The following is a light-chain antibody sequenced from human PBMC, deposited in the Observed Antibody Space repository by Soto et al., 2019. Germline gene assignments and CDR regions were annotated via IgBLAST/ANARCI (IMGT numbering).Light chain of an antibody. CDR3: QQCYSTPRT. Sequence: DIVMTQSPDSLAVSLGERATINCKSSQSVLYSSNNKNYLTWYQQKPGQPPKVLIYWASTRESGVPDRFSGSGSGPDFTLTISSLQAEDVAVYSCQQCYSTPRTFGQGTKVEIK. J-gene: IGKJ1*01. CDR1: QSVLYSSNNKNY. V-gene: IGKV4-1*01. CDR2: WAS.